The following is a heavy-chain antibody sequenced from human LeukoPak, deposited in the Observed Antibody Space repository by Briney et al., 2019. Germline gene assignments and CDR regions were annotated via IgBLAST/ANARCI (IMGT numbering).Heavy chain of an antibody. J-gene: IGHJ5*02. D-gene: IGHD3-3*01. V-gene: IGHV3-7*01. CDR2: IKQDGSEK. Sequence: GGSLRLSCAASGFTFSSYWMSWVRQAPGKGLEWVANIKQDGSEKYYVDSVKGRFTISRDNAKNSLYLQMNSLRAEDTAVHYYARVTTSQYYDFWSGYYLYNWFDPWGQGTLVTVSS. CDR3: ARVTTSQYYDFWSGYYLYNWFDP. CDR1: GFTFSSYW.